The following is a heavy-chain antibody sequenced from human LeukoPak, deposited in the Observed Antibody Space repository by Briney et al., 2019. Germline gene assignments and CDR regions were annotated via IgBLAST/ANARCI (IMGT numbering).Heavy chain of an antibody. V-gene: IGHV1-46*01. CDR3: ARVPRTYYDILTGYYPFDY. J-gene: IGHJ4*02. D-gene: IGHD3-9*01. Sequence: GSSVKVSCKASGYTFTGYYMHWVRQAPGQGLEWMGIINPSGGSTSYAQKFQGRVTITRDTSASTAYMELSSLRSEDTAVYYCARVPRTYYDILTGYYPFDYWGQGTLVTVSS. CDR2: INPSGGST. CDR1: GYTFTGYY.